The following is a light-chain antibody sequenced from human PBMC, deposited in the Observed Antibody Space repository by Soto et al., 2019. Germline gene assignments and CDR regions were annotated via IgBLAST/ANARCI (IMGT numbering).Light chain of an antibody. Sequence: EIVMTQSPAPLSVSPGERATLSCRASQSISTDLAWYQQKPGQVPRLLIYGASTRATGIPARFSGSGSGTEFTLTINSLQSEEFAVYYWQHHYEWVKSFGQGTKLEIK. V-gene: IGKV3-15*01. CDR1: QSISTD. CDR3: QHHYEWVKS. CDR2: GAS. J-gene: IGKJ2*03.